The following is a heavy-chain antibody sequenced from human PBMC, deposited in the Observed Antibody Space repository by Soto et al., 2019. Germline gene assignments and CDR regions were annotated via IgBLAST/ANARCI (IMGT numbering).Heavy chain of an antibody. CDR2: ISSSGGST. J-gene: IGHJ4*02. CDR3: AKYQPMTQPRPYFDY. Sequence: EVPLLESGGDLIQPGGSLRLSCAASGFTFSSYAISWVRQAPGKGLGWVSAISSSGGSTFYADSVTGRFTISRDNSRNTLYLQMNSLRAEDTAIYFCAKYQPMTQPRPYFDYWGQGTLVTVSS. V-gene: IGHV3-23*01. CDR1: GFTFSSYA. D-gene: IGHD3-22*01.